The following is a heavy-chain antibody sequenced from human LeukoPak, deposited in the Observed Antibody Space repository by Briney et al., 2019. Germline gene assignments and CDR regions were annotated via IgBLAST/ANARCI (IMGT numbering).Heavy chain of an antibody. CDR3: ARGVGGSIAARTNWFDP. CDR2: IYYSGST. V-gene: IGHV4-39*07. J-gene: IGHJ5*02. Sequence: SETLSLTCTVSGVSISSSSYYWGWLRQPPGKGLEWIGSIYYSGSTYYNPSLKSRVTIAVDTSKNQFSLKLSSVTAADTAVYYCARGVGGSIAARTNWFDPWGQGTLVTVSS. CDR1: GVSISSSSYY. D-gene: IGHD6-6*01.